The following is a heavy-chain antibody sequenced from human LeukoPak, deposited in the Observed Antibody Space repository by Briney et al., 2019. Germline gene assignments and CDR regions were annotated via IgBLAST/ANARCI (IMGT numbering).Heavy chain of an antibody. D-gene: IGHD2-2*01. CDR3: ASVVPAAMYYFDY. J-gene: IGHJ4*02. CDR1: GGSISSSSYY. V-gene: IGHV4-39*01. Sequence: PSETLSLTCTVSGGSISSSSYYWGWIRQPPGKGLEWIGSIYYSGSTYYNPSLKSRVTISVDTSKNQFSLKLSSVTAADTAVYYCASVVPAAMYYFDYWGQGTLVTVSS. CDR2: IYYSGST.